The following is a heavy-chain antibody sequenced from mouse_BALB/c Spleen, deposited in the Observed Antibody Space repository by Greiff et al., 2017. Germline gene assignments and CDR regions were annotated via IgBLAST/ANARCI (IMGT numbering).Heavy chain of an antibody. CDR2: ISSGGSYT. Sequence: EVQGVESGGGLVKPGGSLKLSCAASGFTFSSYAMSWVRQTPEKRLEWVATISSGGSYTYYPDSVKGRFTISRDNAKNTLYLQMSSLRSEDTAMYYCARRSSFAYYWYDGVFDYWGQGTTLTVSS. J-gene: IGHJ2*01. D-gene: IGHD2-14*01. CDR1: GFTFSSYA. CDR3: ARRSSFAYYWYDGVFDY. V-gene: IGHV5-9-3*01.